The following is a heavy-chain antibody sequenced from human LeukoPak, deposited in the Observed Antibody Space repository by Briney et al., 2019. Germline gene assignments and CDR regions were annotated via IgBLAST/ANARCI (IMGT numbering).Heavy chain of an antibody. V-gene: IGHV3-48*01. D-gene: IGHD1-26*01. Sequence: PGGSLRLSCAASGFTFSSYNMNWVRQAPGKGLEWVSYISTSSSTIFYADSVKGRFTISRDNAQNSLFLQMNSLRAEDTAVYYCARDGRYSGSFDYWGQGILVTVSS. J-gene: IGHJ4*02. CDR2: ISTSSSTI. CDR1: GFTFSSYN. CDR3: ARDGRYSGSFDY.